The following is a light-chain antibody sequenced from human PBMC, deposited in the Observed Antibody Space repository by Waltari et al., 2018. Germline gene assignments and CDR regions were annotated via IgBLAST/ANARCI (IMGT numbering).Light chain of an antibody. J-gene: IGLJ2*01. CDR3: QSYDISLSSVV. Sequence: QSVLPQPPSVSGAPGQRVTISCTGSSSNIGAGLNVHWYQQLPGTAPKLLIYVNSNRPSGVPDRFSGSKSGTSASLAITGLQAEDEADYYCQSYDISLSSVVFGGGTTLTVL. CDR2: VNS. V-gene: IGLV1-40*01. CDR1: SSNIGAGLN.